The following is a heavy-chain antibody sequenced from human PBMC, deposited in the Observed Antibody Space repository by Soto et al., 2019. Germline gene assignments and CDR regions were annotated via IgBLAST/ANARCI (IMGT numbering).Heavy chain of an antibody. CDR3: ARADSGWTLNV. D-gene: IGHD6-19*01. V-gene: IGHV1-69*06. Sequence: QVQLVQSGAEVKKSGASVKVSCKASGYTFTGYYIHWVRQAPGQGLEWMGGIIPIFGTANYAQKFQGRVTITADKSTSTAYMELSSLRSEDTAVYYCARADSGWTLNVWGQGTTVTVSS. CDR2: IIPIFGTA. J-gene: IGHJ6*02. CDR1: GYTFTGYY.